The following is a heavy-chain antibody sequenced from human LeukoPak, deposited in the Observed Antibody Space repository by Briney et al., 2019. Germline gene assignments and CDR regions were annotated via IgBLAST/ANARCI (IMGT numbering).Heavy chain of an antibody. Sequence: PGGSLRLSCAASGFTFSSYSMNWVRQAPGKGLEWVSSISSSSSYIYYADSVKGRFTISRDNAKNSLYLQMNCLRAEDTAVYYCARDLSSWYYFDYWGQGTLVTVSS. D-gene: IGHD6-13*01. CDR3: ARDLSSWYYFDY. CDR2: ISSSSSYI. CDR1: GFTFSSYS. J-gene: IGHJ4*02. V-gene: IGHV3-21*01.